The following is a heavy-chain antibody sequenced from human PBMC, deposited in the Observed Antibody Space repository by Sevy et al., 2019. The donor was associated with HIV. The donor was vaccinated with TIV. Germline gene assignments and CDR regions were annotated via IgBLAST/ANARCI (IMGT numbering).Heavy chain of an antibody. Sequence: GSLRLSCGASGFTFNKAWITWVRQAPGKGLEWVGRIKSKSDGGTTDYAAPVKGRFTIFREDSKNTLYLQMNSLKTEDTAVYYCTTKGDFWSGYQYFAYWGQGTLVTVSS. CDR3: TTKGDFWSGYQYFAY. D-gene: IGHD3-3*01. V-gene: IGHV3-15*01. J-gene: IGHJ4*02. CDR1: GFTFNKAW. CDR2: IKSKSDGGTT.